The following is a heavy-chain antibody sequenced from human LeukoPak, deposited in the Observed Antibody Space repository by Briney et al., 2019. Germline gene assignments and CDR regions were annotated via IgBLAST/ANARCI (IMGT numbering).Heavy chain of an antibody. CDR3: ARVRDYVWGSYRDFDY. D-gene: IGHD3-16*02. Sequence: SETLSLTCTVSGGSISSSSYYWSWIRQPPGKGLEWIGYIYYSGSTNYNPSLKSRVTISVDTSKNQFSLKLGSVTAADTAVYYCARVRDYVWGSYRDFDYWGQGTLVTVSS. CDR1: GGSISSSSYY. J-gene: IGHJ4*02. V-gene: IGHV4-61*05. CDR2: IYYSGST.